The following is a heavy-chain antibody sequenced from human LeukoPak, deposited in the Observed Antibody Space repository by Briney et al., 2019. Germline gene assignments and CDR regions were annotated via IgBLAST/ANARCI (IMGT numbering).Heavy chain of an antibody. V-gene: IGHV4-31*03. CDR1: GGSIRSGAYF. Sequence: SQTLSFTCTVSGGSIRSGAYFWSWIRQRPGKGLEWIGYIHYSGSAYYNPSLKSRITVSVDTTKNQFSLKLSSVTAADTAVYYCARERDSNYYDSRGYSDAFDIWGQGTMVTVSS. CDR3: ARERDSNYYDSRGYSDAFDI. J-gene: IGHJ3*02. D-gene: IGHD3-22*01. CDR2: IHYSGSA.